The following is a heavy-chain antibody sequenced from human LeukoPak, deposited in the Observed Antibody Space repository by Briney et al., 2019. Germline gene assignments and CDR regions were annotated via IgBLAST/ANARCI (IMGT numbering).Heavy chain of an antibody. D-gene: IGHD3-22*01. CDR2: ISWDGGST. Sequence: PGGSLRLPCAASGFTFDDYAMHWVRQAPGKGLEWVSLISWDGGSTYYADSVKGRFTISRDNSKNSLYLQMNSLRAEDTALYYCAKDISGGGYYDSSGYLHDWGQGTLVTVSS. CDR1: GFTFDDYA. V-gene: IGHV3-43D*03. CDR3: AKDISGGGYYDSSGYLHD. J-gene: IGHJ4*02.